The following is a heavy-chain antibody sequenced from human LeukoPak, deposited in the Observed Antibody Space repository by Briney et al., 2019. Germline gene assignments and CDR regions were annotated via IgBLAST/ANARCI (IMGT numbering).Heavy chain of an antibody. CDR1: GYTFTGYD. CDR3: ARKVPAGMRGWFDP. V-gene: IGHV1-2*02. J-gene: IGHJ5*02. CDR2: INPNSGGT. D-gene: IGHD2-2*01. Sequence: GASVKVSCKASGYTFTGYDMHWVRQAPGQGLEWMGWINPNSGGTNYAQKFQGRVTMTRDTSISTAYMELSRLRSDDTAVYYCARKVPAGMRGWFDPWGQGTLVTVSS.